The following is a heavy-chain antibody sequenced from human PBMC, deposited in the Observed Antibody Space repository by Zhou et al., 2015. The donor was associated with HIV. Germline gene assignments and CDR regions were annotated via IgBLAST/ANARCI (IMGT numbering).Heavy chain of an antibody. V-gene: IGHV3-33*01. CDR3: ARAKYSSSWDYYYYYGMDV. J-gene: IGHJ6*02. Sequence: QVQLVESGGGVVQPGRSLRLSCAASGFTFSSYGMHWVRQAPGKGLEWVAVIWYDGSNKYYADSVKGRFTISRDNSKNTLYLQMNSLRAEDTAVYYCARAKYSSSWDYYYYYGMDVWGQGP. D-gene: IGHD6-13*01. CDR1: GFTFSSYG. CDR2: IWYDGSNK.